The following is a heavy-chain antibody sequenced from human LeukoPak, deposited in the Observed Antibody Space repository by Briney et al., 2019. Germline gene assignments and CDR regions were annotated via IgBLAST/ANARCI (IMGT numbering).Heavy chain of an antibody. CDR2: MFHSGSP. V-gene: IGHV4-59*11. J-gene: IGHJ4*02. CDR1: GGSIRSHY. D-gene: IGHD3-10*01. Sequence: WETLSLTCTVSGGSIRSHYWTWIRQPPGKGLEWIGYMFHSGSPNYNPSLKSRLTISIDTSKNQFSLRLSSVTAADTAVYYCANGDYYGAGRAHYWGQGILVTDSS. CDR3: ANGDYYGAGRAHY.